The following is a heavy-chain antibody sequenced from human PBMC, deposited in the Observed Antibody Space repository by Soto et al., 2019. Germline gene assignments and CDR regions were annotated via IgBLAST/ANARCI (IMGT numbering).Heavy chain of an antibody. CDR2: ISSSGNT. V-gene: IGHV4-59*01. CDR3: ARAPMVLARSYFDS. D-gene: IGHD3-10*01. CDR1: DGSISNFY. Sequence: SETLSLTCTVSDGSISNFYWSWIRQPPGKGLEWIGYISSSGNTNYNPSLKSRVSISVDTSKNQFSLNLTSVTAADTGVYYCARAPMVLARSYFDSWGQGTPVTVSS. J-gene: IGHJ4*02.